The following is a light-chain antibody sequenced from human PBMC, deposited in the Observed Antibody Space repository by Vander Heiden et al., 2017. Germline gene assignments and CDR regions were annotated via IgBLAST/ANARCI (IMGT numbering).Light chain of an antibody. CDR3: AAWDDSLNGPV. CDR2: SNN. V-gene: IGLV1-44*01. Sequence: QSVLTQPPSASGTPGQRVTISCYGSSPHIGRNPVNWYQQLHGTAPKLLIYSNNQRPSGVPDRFSGSKSGTSASLAISGLQSEDEADYYCAAWDDSLNGPVFGGGTKLTVL. CDR1: SPHIGRNP. J-gene: IGLJ3*02.